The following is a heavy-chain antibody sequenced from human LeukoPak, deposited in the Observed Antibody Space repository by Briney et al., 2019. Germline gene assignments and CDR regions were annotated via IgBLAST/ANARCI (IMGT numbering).Heavy chain of an antibody. V-gene: IGHV3-30*02. D-gene: IGHD5-18*01. CDR1: GFTFSSYG. J-gene: IGHJ4*02. CDR2: IWYDGSNK. Sequence: PGGSLRLSCAASGFTFSSYGMHWVRQAPGKGLEWVAVIWYDGSNKYYADSVKGRFTISRDNSKNTLYLQMNSLRAEDTAVYYCAKTTNPVDTAMVDFDYWGQGTLVTVSS. CDR3: AKTTNPVDTAMVDFDY.